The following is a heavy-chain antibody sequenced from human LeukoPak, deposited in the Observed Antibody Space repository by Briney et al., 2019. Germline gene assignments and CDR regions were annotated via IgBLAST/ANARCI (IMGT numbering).Heavy chain of an antibody. V-gene: IGHV3-74*01. Sequence: PGGSLRLSCVASGFTFSNYWMHWVRQDPGKGLVWVSFINPDGSTTNYADSVKGRFTISRDNAKNALYLQMNSLRAEDTAVYYCAKDLHYGSADYWGQGTLVTVSS. J-gene: IGHJ4*02. CDR2: INPDGSTT. D-gene: IGHD3-10*01. CDR3: AKDLHYGSADY. CDR1: GFTFSNYW.